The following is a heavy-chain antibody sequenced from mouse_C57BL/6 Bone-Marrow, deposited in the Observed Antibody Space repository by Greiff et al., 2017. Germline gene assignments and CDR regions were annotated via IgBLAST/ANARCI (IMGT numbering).Heavy chain of an antibody. CDR1: GFTFSSYA. CDR3: ARGLGSY. D-gene: IGHD4-1*01. V-gene: IGHV5-4*01. Sequence: EVQRVESGGGLVKPGGSLKLSCAASGFTFSSYAMSWVRQTPEKRLEWVATISDGGSYTYYPDNVKGRFTISRDNAKNNLYLQMSHLKSEDTAMYYCARGLGSYWGQGTTLTVSS. CDR2: ISDGGSYT. J-gene: IGHJ2*01.